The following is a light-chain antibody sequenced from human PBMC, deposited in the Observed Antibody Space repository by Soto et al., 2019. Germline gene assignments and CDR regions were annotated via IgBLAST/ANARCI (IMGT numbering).Light chain of an antibody. V-gene: IGLV1-40*01. CDR3: NSYTNSGSFV. J-gene: IGLJ1*01. CDR1: SSNIGAGYD. CDR2: GNS. Sequence: QSVLTQPPSVSGAPGQRVTISCTGSSSNIGAGYDVHWYLHLPGTAPKLLIFGNSHRPSGVPDRFSASKSGTSASLAITGLQAEDEADYYCNSYTNSGSFVFGTGTKVTVL.